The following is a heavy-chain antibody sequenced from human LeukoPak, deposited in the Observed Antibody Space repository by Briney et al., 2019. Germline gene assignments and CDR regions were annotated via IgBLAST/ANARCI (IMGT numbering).Heavy chain of an antibody. D-gene: IGHD6-25*01. Sequence: GGSLRLSCAASGFTFSSYGVHWVSQAPGKGLEWVAVISYDGSNKYYADSVKGRFTISRDNSKNTLYLQMNSLRAEDTAVYYCAKAGGRLSPNFDYWGQGTLVTVSS. CDR3: AKAGGRLSPNFDY. CDR1: GFTFSSYG. V-gene: IGHV3-30*18. CDR2: ISYDGSNK. J-gene: IGHJ4*02.